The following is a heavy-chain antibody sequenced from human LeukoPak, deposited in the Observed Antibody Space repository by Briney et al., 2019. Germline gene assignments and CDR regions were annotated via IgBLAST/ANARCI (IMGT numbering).Heavy chain of an antibody. CDR3: ARTSHQVPDWYVDL. CDR1: GYSFTSYW. V-gene: IGHV5-51*01. Sequence: GESLKISCKGSGYSFTSYWIGWVRQLPGKGLEWMGIVYPGDSDTRYSPSFQGQVTISADKSINPAYLQWSSLKASDTAMYYCARTSHQVPDWYVDLWGRGTLVTVSS. CDR2: VYPGDSDT. J-gene: IGHJ2*01.